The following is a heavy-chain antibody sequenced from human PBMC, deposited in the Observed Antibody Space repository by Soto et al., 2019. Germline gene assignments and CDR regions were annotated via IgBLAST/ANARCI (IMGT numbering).Heavy chain of an antibody. CDR2: IFYSGSS. Sequence: SETLSLTCPVSGGSINTFYWSWVRQPAGKGLEWIGLIFYSGSSSFNPSLESRVAMSVDTPKNRFSLKLSSVTAADTAVYYCAGDVEDYHDSSGPGLQGFDPWGQGTLVTVS. V-gene: IGHV4-4*07. D-gene: IGHD3-22*01. J-gene: IGHJ5*02. CDR3: AGDVEDYHDSSGPGLQGFDP. CDR1: GGSINTFY.